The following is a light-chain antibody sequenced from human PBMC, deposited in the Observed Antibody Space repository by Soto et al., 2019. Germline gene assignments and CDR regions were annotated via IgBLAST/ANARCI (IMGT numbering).Light chain of an antibody. J-gene: IGKJ1*01. CDR3: QQLNSYLWT. CDR1: QSISSW. Sequence: DIQMTQSPSTLSASVGDRVTITCRASQSISSWLAWYKQKPGKAPKLLIYKASTLKSGVPSRFSGSGSGTEFTLTISSLQPDDFATYYCQQLNSYLWTFGQGTKVDIK. V-gene: IGKV1-5*03. CDR2: KAS.